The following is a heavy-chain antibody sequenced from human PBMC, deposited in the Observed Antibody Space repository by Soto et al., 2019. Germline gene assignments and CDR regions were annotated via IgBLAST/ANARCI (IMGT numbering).Heavy chain of an antibody. V-gene: IGHV3-23*01. CDR1: GFRFSTHA. J-gene: IGHJ5*02. Sequence: EVQLLESGGGLVQPGGSLRLSCAASGFRFSTHAVSWVRQAPGKGLEWVSAISGSGGNTYYADSVKGRFTISRDNSKNALFLQMNSMRADDTAVYYCAKGSVGIFGVVHYWFDPWGQGTLVIVSS. CDR3: AKGSVGIFGVVHYWFDP. CDR2: ISGSGGNT. D-gene: IGHD3-3*01.